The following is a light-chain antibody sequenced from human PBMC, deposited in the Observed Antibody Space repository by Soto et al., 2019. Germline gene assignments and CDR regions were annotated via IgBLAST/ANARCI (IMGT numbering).Light chain of an antibody. Sequence: ESVLTQSPGTLSLSPGERATLSCRASQGVGNRYLAWYQQKAGQAPRLLIYDASSRATGIPDRFSGSGSGTDFTLTISRLEPEDFAVYYCQQYGSSPRTFGQGTKV. V-gene: IGKV3-20*01. J-gene: IGKJ1*01. CDR1: QGVGNRY. CDR2: DAS. CDR3: QQYGSSPRT.